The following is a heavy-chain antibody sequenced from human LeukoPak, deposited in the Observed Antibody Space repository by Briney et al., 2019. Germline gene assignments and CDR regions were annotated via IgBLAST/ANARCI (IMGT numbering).Heavy chain of an antibody. CDR2: VYRDGNT. Sequence: PSETLSLTCSVSGYSISSGYYWGWIRQPPGKGLEWVANVYRDGNTYYSPSLESRVTISVDTSKNLFSLKLSSLSAADTATYYCVRLAALRGFSYYMDVWSKGTAVIVSS. V-gene: IGHV4-38-2*01. CDR1: GYSISSGYY. J-gene: IGHJ6*03. CDR3: VRLAALRGFSYYMDV. D-gene: IGHD6-25*01.